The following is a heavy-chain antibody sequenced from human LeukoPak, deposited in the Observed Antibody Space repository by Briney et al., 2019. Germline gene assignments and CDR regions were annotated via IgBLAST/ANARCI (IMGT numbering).Heavy chain of an antibody. V-gene: IGHV6-1*01. CDR2: TYYRSKWYN. CDR3: ARERISMVRGAGDTFDV. Sequence: SQTLSLTCAISGDSVSSNSAAWNWIRQPPSRGLEWLGRTYYRSKWYNDYAVSVKSRITINPDTSKNQFSLQLNSVTPEDTAVYYCARERISMVRGAGDTFDVWGQGTVVTVSS. CDR1: GDSVSSNSAA. D-gene: IGHD3-10*01. J-gene: IGHJ3*01.